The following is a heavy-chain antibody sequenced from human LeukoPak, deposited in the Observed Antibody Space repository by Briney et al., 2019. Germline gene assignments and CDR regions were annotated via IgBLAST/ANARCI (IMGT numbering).Heavy chain of an antibody. CDR3: ARWGQWLVPSYFDY. V-gene: IGHV4-59*08. Sequence: SXIRQPPXEXVEGRXYIYYTWSTNYNPSLKSRVTISVDTSNNQFSLKLSSVTAADTAVYYCARWGQWLVPSYFDYCGQGTLVTVSS. CDR2: IYYTWST. D-gene: IGHD6-19*01. J-gene: IGHJ4*02.